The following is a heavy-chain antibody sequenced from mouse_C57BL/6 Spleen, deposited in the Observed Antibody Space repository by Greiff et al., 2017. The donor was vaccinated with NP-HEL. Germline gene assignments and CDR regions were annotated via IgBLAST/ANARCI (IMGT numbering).Heavy chain of an antibody. CDR2: INYDGSST. J-gene: IGHJ4*01. D-gene: IGHD1-1*02. CDR1: GFTFSDYY. CDR3: AREGGGSYYYAMDY. Sequence: DVQLQESEGGLVQPGSSMKLSCTASGFTFSDYYMAWVRQVPEKGLEWVANINYDGSSTYYLDSLKSRFIISRDNAKNILYLQMSSLKSEDTATYYCAREGGGSYYYAMDYWGQGTSVTVSS. V-gene: IGHV5-16*01.